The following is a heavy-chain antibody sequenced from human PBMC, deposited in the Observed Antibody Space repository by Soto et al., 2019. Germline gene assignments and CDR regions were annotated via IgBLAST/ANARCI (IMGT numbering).Heavy chain of an antibody. CDR3: ARQNPGVRFGMDV. CDR1: GGSISGYY. D-gene: IGHD3-3*01. V-gene: IGHV4-4*07. CDR2: IYSDGTT. J-gene: IGHJ6*02. Sequence: SETLSLTCTVSGGSISGYYWSWVRQPAGKGLEWVGRIYSDGTTNYSPSLKSRVTMSLDTSKDQFSLHLNSVTAADTAMYYCARQNPGVRFGMDVWGQGTTVTVSS.